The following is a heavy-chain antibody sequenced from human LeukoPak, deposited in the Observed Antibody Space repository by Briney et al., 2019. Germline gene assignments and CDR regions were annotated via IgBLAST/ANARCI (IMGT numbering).Heavy chain of an antibody. CDR3: TLWFGEFAFDY. CDR1: GFTFSDHY. D-gene: IGHD3-10*01. CDR2: TRNKANSYTT. J-gene: IGHJ4*02. Sequence: GGSLRLSCAASGFTFSDHYMDWVRQAPGKGLEWVGRTRNKANSYTTEYAASVEGRFTISRDDSKNSLYLQMNSLKTEDTAVYYCTLWFGEFAFDYWGQGTLVTVSS. V-gene: IGHV3-72*01.